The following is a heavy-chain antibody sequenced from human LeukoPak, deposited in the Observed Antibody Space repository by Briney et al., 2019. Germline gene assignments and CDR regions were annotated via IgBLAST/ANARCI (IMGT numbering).Heavy chain of an antibody. CDR3: ARVGSSGYPIDY. V-gene: IGHV3-20*04. J-gene: IGHJ4*02. Sequence: PGGSLRLSCAASGFTFDDYGMSWVRQAPGKGLEWVSGINWNGGSTGYADSVKGRFTISRDSAKKSLFLQMNSLRAEDTAVYYCARVGSSGYPIDYWGQGTLVTVSS. CDR1: GFTFDDYG. CDR2: INWNGGST. D-gene: IGHD6-19*01.